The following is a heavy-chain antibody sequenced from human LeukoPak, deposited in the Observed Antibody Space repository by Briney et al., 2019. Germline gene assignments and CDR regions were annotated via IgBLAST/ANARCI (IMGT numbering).Heavy chain of an antibody. J-gene: IGHJ3*02. V-gene: IGHV1-2*02. CDR3: ARRRVGLRYFDWPNDAFDI. CDR1: GYTFTSYG. CDR2: INPNSGGT. D-gene: IGHD3-9*01. Sequence: GASVKVSCKASGYTFTSYGISWVRQAPGQGLEWMGWINPNSGGTNYAQKFQGRVTMTRDTSISTAYMELSRLRSDDTAVYYCARRRVGLRYFDWPNDAFDIWGQGTMVTVSS.